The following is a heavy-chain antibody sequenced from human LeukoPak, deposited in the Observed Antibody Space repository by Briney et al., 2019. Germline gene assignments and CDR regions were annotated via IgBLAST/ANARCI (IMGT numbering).Heavy chain of an antibody. CDR1: GFTFNNYA. V-gene: IGHV3-23*01. CDR2: ISGNDGRT. Sequence: PGGSLRLSCAASGFTFNNYAMNWVRQAPGKGLEWVSSISGNDGRTYYAGSVKGRFTISRDNSKNTLYLQMNSLRAEDTAVYYCATRGIAVAEVDYWGQGTLVTVSS. J-gene: IGHJ4*02. D-gene: IGHD6-19*01. CDR3: ATRGIAVAEVDY.